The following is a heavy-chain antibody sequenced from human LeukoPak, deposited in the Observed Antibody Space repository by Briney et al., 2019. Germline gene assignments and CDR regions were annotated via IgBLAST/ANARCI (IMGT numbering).Heavy chain of an antibody. Sequence: EASVKVSCKASGYTFTSYDINWVRQATGQGLEWMGWMNPNSGNTGYAQKFQGRVTITRNTSISTAYMELSSLRSEDTAVYYCASVSGGLAAFDSWGQGTMVTVSS. J-gene: IGHJ3*02. CDR3: ASVSGGLAAFDS. CDR1: GYTFTSYD. CDR2: MNPNSGNT. V-gene: IGHV1-8*03. D-gene: IGHD2-15*01.